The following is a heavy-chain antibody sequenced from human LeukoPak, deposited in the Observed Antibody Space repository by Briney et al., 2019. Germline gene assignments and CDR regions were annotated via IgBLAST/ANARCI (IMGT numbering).Heavy chain of an antibody. CDR1: GFTFSSYG. CDR3: AKVPPLSNILWIFDY. J-gene: IGHJ4*02. D-gene: IGHD3-10*01. Sequence: PGGSLRLSCAASGFTFSSYGMSWVRQAPGKGLEWVSAISGSGGSTYYADSVKGRFTISRDNSKNTLYLQMNSLRAEDMAVYYCAKVPPLSNILWIFDYWGQGTLVTVSS. CDR2: ISGSGGST. V-gene: IGHV3-23*01.